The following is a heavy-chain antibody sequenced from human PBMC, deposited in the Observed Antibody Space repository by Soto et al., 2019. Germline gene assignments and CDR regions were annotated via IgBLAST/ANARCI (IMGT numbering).Heavy chain of an antibody. J-gene: IGHJ4*02. V-gene: IGHV1-2*02. CDR3: ARGPNYGGTYHF. Sequence: QVQLVQSEAEVKKPGASVEVSCKPSGYTFTDYFIHWVRQAPGQGLEWMGLINPNTGATNYAQKFQGRVTMTRDTSINTASMALRRLTSDDTGVYYCARGPNYGGTYHFWGQGTLLTVSS. D-gene: IGHD1-26*01. CDR1: GYTFTDYF. CDR2: INPNTGAT.